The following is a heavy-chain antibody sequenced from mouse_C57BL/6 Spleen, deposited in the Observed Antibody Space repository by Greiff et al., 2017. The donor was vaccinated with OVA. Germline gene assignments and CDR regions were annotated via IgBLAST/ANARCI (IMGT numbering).Heavy chain of an antibody. Sequence: VQLQQPGAELVRPGSSVKLSCKASGYTFTSYWMHWVKQRPIQGLEWIGNIDPSDSETHYNQKFKDKATLTVDKSSSTAYMQLSSLTSEDSAVYYCARPSYDYDGGYFDYWGQGTTLTVSS. V-gene: IGHV1-52*01. CDR1: GYTFTSYW. CDR3: ARPSYDYDGGYFDY. J-gene: IGHJ2*01. CDR2: IDPSDSET. D-gene: IGHD2-4*01.